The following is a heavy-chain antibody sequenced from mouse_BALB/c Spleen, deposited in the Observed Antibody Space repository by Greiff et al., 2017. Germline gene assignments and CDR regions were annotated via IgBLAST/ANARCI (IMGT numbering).Heavy chain of an antibody. J-gene: IGHJ3*01. D-gene: IGHD2-4*01. CDR3: ARVYYDYAWFAY. CDR2: ISNGGGST. CDR1: GFTFSSYT. Sequence: EVHLVESGGGLVQPGGSLKLSCAASGFTFSSYTMSWVRQTPEKRLEWVAYISNGGGSTYYPDTVKGRFTISRDNAKNTLYLQMSSLKSEDTAMYYCARVYYDYAWFAYWGQGTLVTVSA. V-gene: IGHV5-12-2*01.